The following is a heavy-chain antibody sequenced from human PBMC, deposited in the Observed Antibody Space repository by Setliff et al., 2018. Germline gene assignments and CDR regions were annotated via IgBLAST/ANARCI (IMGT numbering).Heavy chain of an antibody. Sequence: PSETLSLTCAVYGGSFSGYYWSWIRQPPGKGLEWIGHIYTSGSTNYNPSLKSRATISIDTSKNQFSLKLNSVTAADTAVYYCGRSEAYNWFDPWGQGTLVTVSS. V-gene: IGHV4-59*10. CDR1: GGSFSGYY. CDR3: GRSEAYNWFDP. CDR2: IYTSGST. J-gene: IGHJ5*02.